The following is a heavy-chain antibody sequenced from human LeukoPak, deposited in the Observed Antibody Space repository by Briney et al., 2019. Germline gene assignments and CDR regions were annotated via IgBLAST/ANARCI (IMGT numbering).Heavy chain of an antibody. Sequence: ASVKVSCKASGYTFTSYDINWVRQAPGQGLEWMGIINPSGGSTSYAQKFQGRVTISVDTSKNQFSLKLSSVTAADTAVYYCARAGATIWFDPWGQGTLVTVSS. CDR3: ARAGATIWFDP. V-gene: IGHV1-46*01. CDR2: INPSGGST. D-gene: IGHD5-12*01. J-gene: IGHJ5*02. CDR1: GYTFTSYD.